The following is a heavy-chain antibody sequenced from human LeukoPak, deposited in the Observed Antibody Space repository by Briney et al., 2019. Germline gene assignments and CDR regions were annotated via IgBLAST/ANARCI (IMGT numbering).Heavy chain of an antibody. Sequence: GGSLRLSCEASEFTFSYYGMHWVRQAPGRGLEWVSVITGAGDNTYYADFVRGQFTISRDNSKNTLYLQMNSLRAEDSAVYYCAKVSLESSNYYHDFWGQGTMVSVSS. CDR3: AKVSLESSNYYHDF. V-gene: IGHV3-NL1*01. D-gene: IGHD3-22*01. CDR2: ITGAGDNT. CDR1: EFTFSYYG. J-gene: IGHJ4*02.